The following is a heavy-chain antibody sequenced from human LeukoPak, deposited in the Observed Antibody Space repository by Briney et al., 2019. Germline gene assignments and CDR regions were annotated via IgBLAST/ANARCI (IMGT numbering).Heavy chain of an antibody. J-gene: IGHJ4*02. CDR3: AKDDRSGSYYRGAGYFDY. D-gene: IGHD3-10*01. CDR1: GFTFSSYW. CDR2: ISYDGSNK. V-gene: IGHV3-30*18. Sequence: GGSLRLSCAASGFTFSSYWMSWVRQAPGKGLEWVAVISYDGSNKYYADSVKGRFTISRDNSKNTLYLQMNSLRAEDTAVYYCAKDDRSGSYYRGAGYFDYWGQGTLVTVSS.